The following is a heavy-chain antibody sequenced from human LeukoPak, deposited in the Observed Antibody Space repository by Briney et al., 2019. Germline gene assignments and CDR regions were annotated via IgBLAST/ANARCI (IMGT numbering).Heavy chain of an antibody. D-gene: IGHD2-2*01. J-gene: IGHJ3*02. V-gene: IGHV4-39*01. CDR3: ASPNIVVVPAAYTYDI. CDR2: IYYSGST. CDR1: GGSISSSSYY. Sequence: KPSETLSLTCSVSGGSISSSSYYWGWIRQPPGKGLEWIGSIYYSGSTYYNPSLKSRVTISVDTSKNQFSLKLSSVTAADTAVYYCASPNIVVVPAAYTYDIWGQGTMVTVSS.